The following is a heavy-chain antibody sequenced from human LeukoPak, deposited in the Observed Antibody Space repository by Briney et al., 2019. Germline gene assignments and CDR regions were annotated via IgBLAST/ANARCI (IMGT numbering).Heavy chain of an antibody. V-gene: IGHV5-51*01. Sequence: GESLKISCKGSGYSFTSYWIGWVRQMPGKGLEWMGIIYPGDSDTRYSPSFQGQVTISADKSISTAYLQWSSLKASDTAMYYCARHANRYNWNSNNWFDPWGQGTLVTVSS. CDR1: GYSFTSYW. D-gene: IGHD1-7*01. J-gene: IGHJ5*02. CDR2: IYPGDSDT. CDR3: ARHANRYNWNSNNWFDP.